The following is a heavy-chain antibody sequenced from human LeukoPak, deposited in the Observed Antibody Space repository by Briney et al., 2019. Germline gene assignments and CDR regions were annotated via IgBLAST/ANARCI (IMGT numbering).Heavy chain of an antibody. Sequence: GGSLRLSCAASGFTVSSNYMSWVRQAPGKGLEWVSVIYSGGSTYYADSVKGRFTISRDNSKNTLCLQMNSLRAEDTAVYYCASQARKGQYFDYWGQGTLVTVSS. CDR3: ASQARKGQYFDY. CDR1: GFTVSSNY. CDR2: IYSGGST. J-gene: IGHJ4*02. V-gene: IGHV3-66*04.